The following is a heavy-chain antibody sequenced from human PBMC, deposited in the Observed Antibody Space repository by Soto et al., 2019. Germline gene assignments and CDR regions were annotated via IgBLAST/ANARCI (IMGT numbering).Heavy chain of an antibody. CDR3: ATNYGSGSTHFDY. CDR2: IIPMLGMS. Sequence: QVQLVQSGAEVKKPGSPVRVSCTASGDTFNFYTISWVLLVPGQGPEWMGRIIPMLGMSNYAQKFQGRVTIMADKSTSTVYMNLSGLTSADTAVYYCATNYGSGSTHFDYWGQGTLVTVSS. J-gene: IGHJ4*02. CDR1: GDTFNFYT. D-gene: IGHD3-10*01. V-gene: IGHV1-69*02.